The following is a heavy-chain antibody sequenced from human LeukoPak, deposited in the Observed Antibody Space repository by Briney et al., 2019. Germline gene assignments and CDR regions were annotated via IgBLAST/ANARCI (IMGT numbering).Heavy chain of an antibody. CDR1: GGSISSYY. D-gene: IGHD2-15*01. CDR2: IYYSGST. Sequence: PSETLSLTCTVSGGSISSYYWSLIRQPPGKGLEWIGYIYYSGSTNYNPSLKSRVTISVDTSKNQFSLKLSSVTAADTAVYYCARVPKLLDYYYYYYYMDVWGKGTTVTVSS. CDR3: ARVPKLLDYYYYYYYMDV. J-gene: IGHJ6*03. V-gene: IGHV4-59*13.